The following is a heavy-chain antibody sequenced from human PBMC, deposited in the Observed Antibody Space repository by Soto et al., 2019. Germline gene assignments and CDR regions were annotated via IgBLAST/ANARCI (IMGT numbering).Heavy chain of an antibody. CDR1: VCTFSSYT. V-gene: IGHV1-69*02. D-gene: IGHD6-13*01. CDR3: ARGGPSAPAGKQH. Sequence: SVKVSCKSSVCTFSSYTIRWVRQAPGKGLAWMGRIIPIHGIANYAHKFQGRVTIPADKSTRTAYMALNSLSSEHTAAYYSARGGPSAPAGKQHWGQGTLVTVSS. CDR2: IIPIHGIA. J-gene: IGHJ1*01.